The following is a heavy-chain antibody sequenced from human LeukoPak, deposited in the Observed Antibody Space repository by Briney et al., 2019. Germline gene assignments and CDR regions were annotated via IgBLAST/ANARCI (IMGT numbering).Heavy chain of an antibody. CDR3: AHYYDSSGYYPKEWFDP. CDR2: IYHSGST. D-gene: IGHD3-22*01. J-gene: IGHJ5*02. V-gene: IGHV4-38-2*02. Sequence: PSETLSLTCTVSGYSISSGYYWGWIRQPPGKGLEWIGSIYHSGSTYYNPSLKSRVTISVDTSKNQFSLKLSSVTAADTAVYYCAHYYDSSGYYPKEWFDPWGQGTLVTVSS. CDR1: GYSISSGYY.